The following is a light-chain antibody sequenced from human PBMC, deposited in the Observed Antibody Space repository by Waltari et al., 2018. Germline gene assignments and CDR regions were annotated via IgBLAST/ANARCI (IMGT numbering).Light chain of an antibody. CDR3: QVWDDTTNSGV. J-gene: IGLJ3*02. V-gene: IGLV3-21*04. Sequence: YVVTQPPSVSVAPGKTATLTCGGLNIETKSVNWYQQKSGQAPVLVMFYDTDRPPGIPARFSGSNSGNTATLTISWVEAGDEADYHCQVWDDTTNSGVFGGGTRLSVL. CDR1: NIETKS. CDR2: YDT.